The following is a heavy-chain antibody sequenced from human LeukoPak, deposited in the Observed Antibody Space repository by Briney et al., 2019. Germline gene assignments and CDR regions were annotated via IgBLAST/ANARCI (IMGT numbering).Heavy chain of an antibody. V-gene: IGHV1-69*06. Sequence: ASVKVSCKASVGTCSSYAISWVRQAPGQGLEWMGGIIPIFGTANYAQKFQARVTITADKSTSTAYMELSSLRSEDTAVYYCASRATQLAGAFDIWGQGTMVTVSS. CDR3: ASRATQLAGAFDI. CDR1: VGTCSSYA. D-gene: IGHD6-13*01. J-gene: IGHJ3*02. CDR2: IIPIFGTA.